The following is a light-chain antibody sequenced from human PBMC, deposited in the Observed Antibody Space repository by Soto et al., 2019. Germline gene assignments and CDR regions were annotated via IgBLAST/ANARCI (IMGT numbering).Light chain of an antibody. Sequence: EIVLTQSPGTLSLSPGERATLSCRASQSVSSSYLAWYQQKPGQAPRLLLYGASSRATGIPDRFSGSGSGTDFTHTISRLEPEDFAVYYCQQYGSSPYTFCQGTK. J-gene: IGKJ2*01. CDR3: QQYGSSPYT. V-gene: IGKV3-20*01. CDR2: GAS. CDR1: QSVSSSY.